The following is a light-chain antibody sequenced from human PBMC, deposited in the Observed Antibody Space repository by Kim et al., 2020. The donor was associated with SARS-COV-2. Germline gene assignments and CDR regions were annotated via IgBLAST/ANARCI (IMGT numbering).Light chain of an antibody. CDR3: CSYAGSNVL. CDR1: SSDVGGYNY. CDR2: DVT. J-gene: IGLJ2*01. V-gene: IGLV2-11*01. Sequence: QSALTQPRSVSGSPGQSVTISCTGTSSDVGGYNYVSWYQQHPGKAPKLMIYDVTKRPSGVPDRFSGSKSGNTASLTISGLQAEDGADYYCCSYAGSNVLFGGGTQLTVL.